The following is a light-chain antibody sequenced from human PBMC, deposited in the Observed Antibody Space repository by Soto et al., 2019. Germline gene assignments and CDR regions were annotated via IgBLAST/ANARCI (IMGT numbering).Light chain of an antibody. CDR3: HQYNTWLRT. J-gene: IGKJ1*01. CDR1: QSVNSN. V-gene: IGKV3-15*01. Sequence: IVMTQSPATLSVSPGARATLSCRASQSVNSNLAWYQQKPGQAPRLLIYSASTRAAGIPARFSGSGSGTEFTLAISSVQSEDFAVYFCHQYNTWLRTFGQGTKVEIK. CDR2: SAS.